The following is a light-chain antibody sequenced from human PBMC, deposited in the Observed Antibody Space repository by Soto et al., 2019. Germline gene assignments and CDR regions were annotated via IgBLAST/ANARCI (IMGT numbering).Light chain of an antibody. CDR3: QQYESWPLT. CDR1: QTVSTN. J-gene: IGKJ4*01. V-gene: IGKV3D-15*01. CDR2: GAS. Sequence: EIVMTQSPATLSVSPGERATLSCRASQTVSTNLAWYQQRRGQAPRLLIYGASTRAADIPARFSGTGSGTEFNITISSLQSEDLAVYHCQQYESWPLTFGGGTKVEVK.